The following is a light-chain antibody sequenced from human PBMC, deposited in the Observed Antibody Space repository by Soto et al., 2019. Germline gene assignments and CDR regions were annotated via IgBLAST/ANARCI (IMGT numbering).Light chain of an antibody. CDR2: DVR. J-gene: IGLJ1*01. CDR3: SSYTTTSIYV. CDR1: SSDVGGYNY. V-gene: IGLV2-14*01. Sequence: QSVLTQPASVSGSPGQSITISCTGTSSDVGGYNYVSWYQQHPGKAPKLMIYDVRNRPSGVSNRFSGSKSVNTASLTISGLQAEDEADYYCSSYTTTSIYVLGTGTKVPVL.